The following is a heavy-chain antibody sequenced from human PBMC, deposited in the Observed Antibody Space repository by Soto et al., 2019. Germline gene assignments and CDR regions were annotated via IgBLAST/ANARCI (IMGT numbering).Heavy chain of an antibody. V-gene: IGHV3-74*01. D-gene: IGHD3-3*01. CDR3: ARVARDYDFWSGYYNSYIFDY. J-gene: IGHJ4*02. CDR2: INSDGSST. Sequence: GGSLRLSCAASGFTFSSYWMHWVRQAPGKGLVWVSRINSDGSSTSYADSVKGRFTISRDNAKNTLYLQMNSLRAEDTAVYYCARVARDYDFWSGYYNSYIFDYWGQGTLVTVSS. CDR1: GFTFSSYW.